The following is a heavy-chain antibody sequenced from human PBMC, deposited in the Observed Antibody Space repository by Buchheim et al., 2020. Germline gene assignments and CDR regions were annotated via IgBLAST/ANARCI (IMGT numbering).Heavy chain of an antibody. V-gene: IGHV3-23*01. D-gene: IGHD2-2*01. CDR3: AKDGDIVLVPAALGDYYYYGMDV. Sequence: EVQLLESGGGLVQPGGSLRLSCAASGFTFSSYAMSWVRQAPGKGLEWVSAISGSGGSTYYADSVKGRFPISRDNSKQTLYLQMNSLRAEDTAVYYCAKDGDIVLVPAALGDYYYYGMDVWGQGTT. CDR2: ISGSGGST. CDR1: GFTFSSYA. J-gene: IGHJ6*02.